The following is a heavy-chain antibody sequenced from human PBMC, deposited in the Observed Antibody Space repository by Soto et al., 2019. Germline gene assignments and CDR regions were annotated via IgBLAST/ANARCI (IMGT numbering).Heavy chain of an antibody. CDR2: IYYSGST. V-gene: IGHV4-59*01. Sequence: SETLSLTCTGSGGSISSYYWSWIRQPPGKGLEWIGYIYYSGSTNYNPSLKSRVTISVDTSKNQFSLKLSSVTAADTAVYYCARVRDSSGWYEAGSGAFDIWGQGTMVTVSS. D-gene: IGHD6-19*01. CDR3: ARVRDSSGWYEAGSGAFDI. CDR1: GGSISSYY. J-gene: IGHJ3*02.